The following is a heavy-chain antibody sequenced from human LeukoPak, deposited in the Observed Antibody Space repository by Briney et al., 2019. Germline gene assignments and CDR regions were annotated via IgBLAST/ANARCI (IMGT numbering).Heavy chain of an antibody. Sequence: WETLSLTCDVSGYSISSGHYCGWIRQSPGKGLEWIASMYNSGSTYFKSSLKSRVTISLDTPKNQFSLTLSSVTAADTAVYYCARHVYGRHQLQAYHFDYWGQGILVTVSS. CDR1: GYSISSGHY. CDR3: ARHVYGRHQLQAYHFDY. CDR2: MYNSGST. V-gene: IGHV4-38-2*01. D-gene: IGHD2-2*01. J-gene: IGHJ4*02.